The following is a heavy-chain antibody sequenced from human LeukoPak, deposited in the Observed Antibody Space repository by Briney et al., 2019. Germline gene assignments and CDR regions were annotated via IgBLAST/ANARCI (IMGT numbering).Heavy chain of an antibody. J-gene: IGHJ4*02. Sequence: GGSLRLSCAASGFTFSSYEMNWVRQAPGKGLEWVSYISSSGSTIYYADSVKGRFTISRDNAKNSLYPQMNSLRAEDTAVYYCARDTYDSSGRFDYWGQGTLVTVSS. D-gene: IGHD3-22*01. CDR3: ARDTYDSSGRFDY. CDR2: ISSSGSTI. V-gene: IGHV3-48*03. CDR1: GFTFSSYE.